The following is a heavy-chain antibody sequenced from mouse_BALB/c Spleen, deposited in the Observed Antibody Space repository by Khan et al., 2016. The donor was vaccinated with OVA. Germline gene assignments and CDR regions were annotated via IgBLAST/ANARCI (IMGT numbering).Heavy chain of an antibody. Sequence: QVQLQQSGAELARPGASVKMSCKASGYIFTNYMMHWVKQRPGQGLEWIGDINPSNDYSNYNQNFKDKATLTADKSSSTAYMQLSSLTSEDSAVYYCARGGYCGFGFWGQGTLVTVSA. CDR1: GYIFTNYM. D-gene: IGHD2-1*01. CDR2: INPSNDYS. J-gene: IGHJ3*01. CDR3: ARGGYCGFGF. V-gene: IGHV1-4*01.